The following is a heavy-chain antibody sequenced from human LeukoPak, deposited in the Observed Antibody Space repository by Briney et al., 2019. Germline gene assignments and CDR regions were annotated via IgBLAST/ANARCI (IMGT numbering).Heavy chain of an antibody. Sequence: GGSLRLSCAASGFTFSSHWMTWVRQAPGKGLEWVANIKEDGTRKNYMDSVKGRFTISRDNAKNSLYLQMNSLRAEDTAVYYCATEPYLYYYDSSGYLDYWGQGTLVTVSS. J-gene: IGHJ4*02. V-gene: IGHV3-7*01. CDR1: GFTFSSHW. CDR3: ATEPYLYYYDSSGYLDY. D-gene: IGHD3-22*01. CDR2: IKEDGTRK.